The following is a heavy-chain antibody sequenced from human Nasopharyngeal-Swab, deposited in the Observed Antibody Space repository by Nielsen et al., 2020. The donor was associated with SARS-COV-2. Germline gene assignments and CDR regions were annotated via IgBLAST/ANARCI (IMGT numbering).Heavy chain of an antibody. CDR1: GFSLSTSGVG. V-gene: IGHV2-5*01. CDR3: AREYYDSLTGYYSNTDY. D-gene: IGHD3-9*01. Sequence: SGPTLVKPTQTLTLTCTFSGFSLSTSGVGVGWIRQPPGKALEWLALIYWNDDKRYSPSLKSRLTITKDTSKNQVVLTMTNMDPVDTATYYCAREYYDSLTGYYSNTDYWGQGTLVTVSS. J-gene: IGHJ4*02. CDR2: IYWNDDK.